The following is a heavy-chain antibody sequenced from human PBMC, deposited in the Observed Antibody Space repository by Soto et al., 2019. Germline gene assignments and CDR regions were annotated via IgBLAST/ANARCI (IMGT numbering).Heavy chain of an antibody. CDR2: ISYDGSNK. CDR3: ARVDMVRGVILNYYYDMDV. J-gene: IGHJ6*02. CDR1: GFTFSSYA. D-gene: IGHD3-10*01. Sequence: GGSLRLSCAASGFTFSSYAMHWVRQAPGKGLEWVAVISYDGSNKYYADSVKGRFTISRDNSKNTLYLQMNSLRAEDTAVYYCARVDMVRGVILNYYYDMDVWGQGPRSPSP. V-gene: IGHV3-30-3*01.